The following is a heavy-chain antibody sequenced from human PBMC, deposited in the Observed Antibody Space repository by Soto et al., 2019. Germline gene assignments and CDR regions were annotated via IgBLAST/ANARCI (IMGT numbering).Heavy chain of an antibody. Sequence: SGGSLRLSCAASGFPFTSYCMSWVRQAPGKGLEWVSVIYSGGSTYYADSVKGRFTISRDNSKNTLYLQMNSLRAEDTAVYYCAKDGSHNFDYWGQGTLVTVSS. V-gene: IGHV3-66*02. CDR3: AKDGSHNFDY. CDR1: GFPFTSYC. D-gene: IGHD1-26*01. J-gene: IGHJ4*02. CDR2: IYSGGST.